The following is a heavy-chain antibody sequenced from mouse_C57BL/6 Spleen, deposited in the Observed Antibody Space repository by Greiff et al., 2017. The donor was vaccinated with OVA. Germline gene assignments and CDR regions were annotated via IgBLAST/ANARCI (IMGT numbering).Heavy chain of an antibody. Sequence: EVQLQQSGPELVKPGASVKMSCKASGYTFTDYNMHWVKQSHGKSLEWIGYINPNNGGTSYNQKFKGKATLTVNKSSSTAYMELRSLTSEDSAVYYCARGDYSNSYFDYWGQGTTLTGSS. CDR3: ARGDYSNSYFDY. J-gene: IGHJ2*01. CDR2: INPNNGGT. D-gene: IGHD2-5*01. CDR1: GYTFTDYN. V-gene: IGHV1-22*01.